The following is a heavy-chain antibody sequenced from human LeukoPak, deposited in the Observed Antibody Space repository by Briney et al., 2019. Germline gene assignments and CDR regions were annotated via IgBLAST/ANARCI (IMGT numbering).Heavy chain of an antibody. V-gene: IGHV3-23*01. CDR3: VKVPGQIVALPAGDDAFDI. Sequence: GGSLRLSCAASGFTFSSYSMNWVRQAPGKGLEWVSSISASSGSTYYADSVKGRFTISRDNSKNTLYLQMDSLRPEDTAVYYCVKVPGQIVALPAGDDAFDIWGQGTMVTVSS. J-gene: IGHJ3*02. CDR2: ISASSGST. D-gene: IGHD2-2*01. CDR1: GFTFSSYS.